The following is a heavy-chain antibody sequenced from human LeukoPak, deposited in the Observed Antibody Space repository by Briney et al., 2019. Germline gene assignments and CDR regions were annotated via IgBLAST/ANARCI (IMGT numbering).Heavy chain of an antibody. V-gene: IGHV1-2*02. J-gene: IGHJ3*02. D-gene: IGHD3-22*01. CDR1: GFTFTDYY. Sequence: GASVKVSCKASGFTFTDYYIHWVRQAPGQGPDWMGWINPNSGGSNFAQKFQGRVTMSRDTSTSTAFMELSSLRSDDTAVYYCARDHGTMIDLATAHAFDIWGQGTMVTVSS. CDR3: ARDHGTMIDLATAHAFDI. CDR2: INPNSGGS.